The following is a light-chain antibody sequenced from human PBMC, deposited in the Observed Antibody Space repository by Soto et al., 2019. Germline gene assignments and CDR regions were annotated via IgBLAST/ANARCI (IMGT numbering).Light chain of an antibody. CDR3: QQYGGSPRT. V-gene: IGKV3-20*01. CDR1: QSVSSSS. CDR2: DVS. Sequence: EIVLTQSPGTLSLSPGERATLSCRASQSVSSSSLAWYQQKRGQAPRLLIHDVSSRATGIPDRFSGSGSGTDFTLTISRLEPEDFAVYYCQQYGGSPRTFGQGTKVEVK. J-gene: IGKJ1*01.